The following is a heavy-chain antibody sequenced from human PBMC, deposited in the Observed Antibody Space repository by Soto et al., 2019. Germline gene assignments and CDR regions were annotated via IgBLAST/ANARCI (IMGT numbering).Heavy chain of an antibody. J-gene: IGHJ5*02. CDR2: IKQDGSEK. CDR1: GFTFCSYW. Sequence: GGSLRLSCAASGFTFCSYWMSWVRQAPGKGLEWVANIKQDGSEKYDVDSVKGRFTISRDNAKNSLYLQMNSLRAEDTAVYYCARIAAAGTPTWWFDPWGQGTLVTVSS. D-gene: IGHD6-13*01. V-gene: IGHV3-7*03. CDR3: ARIAAAGTPTWWFDP.